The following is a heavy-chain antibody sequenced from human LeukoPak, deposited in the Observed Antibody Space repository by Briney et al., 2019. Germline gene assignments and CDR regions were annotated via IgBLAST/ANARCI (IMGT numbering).Heavy chain of an antibody. J-gene: IGHJ4*02. Sequence: GGSLRLSCAASGFSFSKYGMHWVRQAPGKGLDWVAVISSDGSDKYYADSVKGRFTISRDNSKNTLYLQMNSLRAEDTAVYYCAKDKGREGDYWGRETWSPSPQ. CDR1: GFSFSKYG. CDR3: AKDKGREGDY. D-gene: IGHD1-26*01. V-gene: IGHV3-30*18. CDR2: ISSDGSDK.